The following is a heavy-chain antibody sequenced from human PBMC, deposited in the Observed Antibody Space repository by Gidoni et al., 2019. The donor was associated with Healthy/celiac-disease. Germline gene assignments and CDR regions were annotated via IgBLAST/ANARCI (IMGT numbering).Heavy chain of an antibody. J-gene: IGHJ4*02. CDR3: ARDPSYGSGYYFDY. CDR2: ISSSSSYI. D-gene: IGHD5-18*01. Sequence: EVQLVESGGSLVKPGGSLRLSWAASGSTFSSYSMNWVRQAPGKGLECVSSISSSSSYISYADAVTGRFTISRDNAKNSLYLQMNSLRAEDTAVYYCARDPSYGSGYYFDYWGQGTLVTVSS. CDR1: GSTFSSYS. V-gene: IGHV3-21*01.